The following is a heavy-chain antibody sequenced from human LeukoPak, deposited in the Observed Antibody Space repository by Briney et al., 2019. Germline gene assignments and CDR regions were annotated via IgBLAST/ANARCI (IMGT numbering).Heavy chain of an antibody. CDR3: ARQYFDWLSPFWY. V-gene: IGHV4-59*08. D-gene: IGHD3-9*01. Sequence: SETLSLTCSVFTGSISSYQWSWIRQPPGKALEWIGYVHYSGSTNYNPSLKSRVSMSVDTSKNQFSLKLVSVTAADTAVYYCARQYFDWLSPFWYWGQGTLVTVSS. CDR2: VHYSGST. CDR1: TGSISSYQ. J-gene: IGHJ4*02.